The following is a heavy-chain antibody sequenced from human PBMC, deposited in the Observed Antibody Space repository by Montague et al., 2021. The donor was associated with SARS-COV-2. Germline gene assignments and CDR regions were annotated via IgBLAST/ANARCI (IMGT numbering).Heavy chain of an antibody. CDR2: IYTSGTT. J-gene: IGHJ4*02. Sequence: SLRLSCAASGFIVSGNYMSWVRQAPGKGLDWVSVIYTSGTTFYAGAVKGRCTISRHDADNTLYLQMNSLRDDDTAVYYCAAGIVHKALAYWGQGTLVTVSS. V-gene: IGHV3-53*04. D-gene: IGHD1-14*01. CDR3: AAGIVHKALAY. CDR1: GFIVSGNY.